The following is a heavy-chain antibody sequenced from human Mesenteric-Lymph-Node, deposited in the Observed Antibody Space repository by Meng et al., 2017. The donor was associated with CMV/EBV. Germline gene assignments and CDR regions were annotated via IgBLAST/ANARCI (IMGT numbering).Heavy chain of an antibody. Sequence: SETLSLTCAVYNGSFSDNYWSWIRQSPGEELEWIGEVTPYGTATYNPSLESRVTISRDTSKNQFSLMLTSVIVEDTAVYYCARAPPVAAPGSYFDSWGQGAQVTVSS. CDR2: VTPYGTA. CDR3: ARAPPVAAPGSYFDS. D-gene: IGHD1-14*01. J-gene: IGHJ4*02. CDR1: NGSFSDNY. V-gene: IGHV4-34*01.